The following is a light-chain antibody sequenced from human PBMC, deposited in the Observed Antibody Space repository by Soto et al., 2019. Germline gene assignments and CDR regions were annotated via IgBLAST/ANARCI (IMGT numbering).Light chain of an antibody. CDR1: SSYVGGYNY. CDR3: SSYTSSSTRV. J-gene: IGLJ2*01. Sequence: QSVLTQPASVSGSPGQSITISCTGTSSYVGGYNYVSWYQQHPGKAPKLMIYDVSNRPSGVSNRFSGSKSGNTASLTISGLQAEDEADYYCSSYTSSSTRVFGGGTKVTVL. CDR2: DVS. V-gene: IGLV2-14*01.